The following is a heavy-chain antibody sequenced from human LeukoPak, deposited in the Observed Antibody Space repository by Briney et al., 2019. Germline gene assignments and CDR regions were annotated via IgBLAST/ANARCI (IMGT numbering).Heavy chain of an antibody. CDR1: GYTFTSYG. Sequence: AAVKVSCKASGYTFTSYGISWVRQAPGQGLEWMGWINPNSGGTNYAQKFQGRVTMTRDTSISTAYMELSRLRSDDTAVYYCASEEAYCGGDCWSRYFDLWGRGTLVTVSS. D-gene: IGHD2-21*02. CDR2: INPNSGGT. V-gene: IGHV1-2*02. CDR3: ASEEAYCGGDCWSRYFDL. J-gene: IGHJ2*01.